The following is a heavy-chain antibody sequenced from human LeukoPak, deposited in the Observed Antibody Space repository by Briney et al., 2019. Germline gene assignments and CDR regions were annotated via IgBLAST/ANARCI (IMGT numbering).Heavy chain of an antibody. D-gene: IGHD4-11*01. CDR3: ARDLPQTTPGFDP. CDR2: ISSSGSTI. J-gene: IGHJ5*02. V-gene: IGHV3-48*03. CDR1: GFTFSSYE. Sequence: QPGGSLRLSCAASGFTFSSYEMNWVRQAPGKGLEWVSYISSSGSTIYYADSVKGRFTISRDNAKKSLYLQMNSLRAEDTAVYYCARDLPQTTPGFDPWGQGTLVTVSS.